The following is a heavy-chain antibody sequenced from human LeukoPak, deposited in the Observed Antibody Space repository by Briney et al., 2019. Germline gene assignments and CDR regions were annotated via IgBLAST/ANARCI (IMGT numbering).Heavy chain of an antibody. D-gene: IGHD3-22*01. J-gene: IGHJ4*02. CDR3: ASVQWRGYYDSSGYGY. V-gene: IGHV4-61*02. CDR2: IYTSGST. Sequence: SQTLSLTCTVSGGSISSGSYYWSWIRQPAGKGLEWIGRIYTSGSTNYNPSLKSRVTISVDTSKNQFSLKLSSVTAADTAVYYCASVQWRGYYDSSGYGYWGQGTLVTVSS. CDR1: GGSISSGSYY.